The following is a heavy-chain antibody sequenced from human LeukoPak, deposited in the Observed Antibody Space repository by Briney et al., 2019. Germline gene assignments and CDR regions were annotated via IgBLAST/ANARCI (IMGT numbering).Heavy chain of an antibody. Sequence: GGSLRLSCAASGLTFSSYSMTWVRQAPGKGLEWVSSISSSSSYMYYADSVKGRFTISRDNAKNSLYLQMNSLRAEDTAVYYCARTVDVAAANYYYYGMDVWGQGTTVTVSS. D-gene: IGHD6-25*01. J-gene: IGHJ6*02. V-gene: IGHV3-21*01. CDR1: GLTFSSYS. CDR3: ARTVDVAAANYYYYGMDV. CDR2: ISSSSSYM.